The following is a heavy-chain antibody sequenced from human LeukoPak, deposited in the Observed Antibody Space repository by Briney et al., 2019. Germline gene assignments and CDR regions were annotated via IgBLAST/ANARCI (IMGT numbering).Heavy chain of an antibody. Sequence: SETLSLTCTVSGGSISSYYWSWIRQPAREGLEWIGRVYSSGTTNYNPSLQSRVTMSVDSSKNQFSLKLNSVTAADTAVYYCARGRYCTTTSCTYWYFDLWGRGTQVTVSS. CDR1: GGSISSYY. CDR3: ARGRYCTTTSCTYWYFDL. CDR2: VYSSGTT. D-gene: IGHD2-2*01. V-gene: IGHV4-4*07. J-gene: IGHJ2*01.